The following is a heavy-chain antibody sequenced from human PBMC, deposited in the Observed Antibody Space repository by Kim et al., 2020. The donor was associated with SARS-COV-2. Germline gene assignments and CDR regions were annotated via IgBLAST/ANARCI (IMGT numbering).Heavy chain of an antibody. V-gene: IGHV1-8*01. CDR2: MNPNSGNT. CDR3: ARRCEYYDSSAYGY. Sequence: ASVKVSCKASGYTFTNYDINWVRQATGQGLEWMGWMNPNSGNTGYAQKFRGRVTMTRDTSINTAYMELSSLRSEDTAVYYCARRCEYYDSSAYGYWGQGTPVTVSS. D-gene: IGHD3-22*01. J-gene: IGHJ4*02. CDR1: GYTFTNYD.